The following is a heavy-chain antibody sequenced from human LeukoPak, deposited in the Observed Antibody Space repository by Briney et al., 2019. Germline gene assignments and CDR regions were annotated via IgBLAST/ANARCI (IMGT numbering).Heavy chain of an antibody. CDR2: VYYSGIT. V-gene: IGHV4-39*07. CDR1: GASISRSTTYY. J-gene: IGHJ3*02. D-gene: IGHD1-1*01. Sequence: SETLSLTCTVSGASISRSTTYYWGWIRQAPGKGLEWIGSVYYSGITYSNPPLKSRLTMSVDTSENHFSLNLNSVTAADTAIYYCARALTGRLMAHNAFDIWGQGTVVVVSS. CDR3: ARALTGRLMAHNAFDI.